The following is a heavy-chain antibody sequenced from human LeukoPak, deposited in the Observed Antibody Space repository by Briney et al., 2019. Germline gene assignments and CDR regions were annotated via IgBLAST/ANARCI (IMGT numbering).Heavy chain of an antibody. V-gene: IGHV1-69*06. CDR2: IIPIFGTA. CDR3: ATVSPFSVEEDY. CDR1: GGTFSSYA. Sequence: GASVKVSCKASGGTFSSYAISWVRQAPGQGLEWMGGIIPIFGTANYAQKFQGRVTMTEDTSTDTAYMELSSLRSEDTAVYYCATVSPFSVEEDYWGQGTLVTASS. J-gene: IGHJ4*02. D-gene: IGHD2-15*01.